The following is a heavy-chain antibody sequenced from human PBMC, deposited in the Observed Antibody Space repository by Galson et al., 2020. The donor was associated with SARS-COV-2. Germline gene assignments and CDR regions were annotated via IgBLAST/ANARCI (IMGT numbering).Heavy chain of an antibody. CDR3: ARDKAWYDILTGYLQRGPFGY. CDR2: IKQDGSEK. Sequence: GESLKISCAASGFTFSSYWMSWVRQAPGKGLEWVANIKQDGSEKYYVDSVKGRFTISRDNAKNSLYLQMNSLRAEDTAVYYCARDKAWYDILTGYLQRGPFGYWGQGTLVTVSS. D-gene: IGHD3-9*01. V-gene: IGHV3-7*01. J-gene: IGHJ4*02. CDR1: GFTFSSYW.